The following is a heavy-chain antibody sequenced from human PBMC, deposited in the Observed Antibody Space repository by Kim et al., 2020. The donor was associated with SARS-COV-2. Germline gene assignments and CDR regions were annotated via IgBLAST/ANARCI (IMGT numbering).Heavy chain of an antibody. CDR3: ARVKHCSGGSCYSQPFDY. CDR1: GGSISSSSYY. CDR2: IYYSGST. V-gene: IGHV4-39*07. D-gene: IGHD2-15*01. J-gene: IGHJ4*02. Sequence: SETLSLTCTVSGGSISSSSYYWGWIRQPPGKGLEWIGSIYYSGSTYYNPSLKSRVTISVDTSKNQFSLKLSSVTAADTAVYYCARVKHCSGGSCYSQPFDYWGQGTLVTVSS.